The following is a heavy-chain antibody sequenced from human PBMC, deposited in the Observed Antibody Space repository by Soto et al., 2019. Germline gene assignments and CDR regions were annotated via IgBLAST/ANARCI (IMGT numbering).Heavy chain of an antibody. V-gene: IGHV1-69*08. Sequence: QVQLVQSGAEVKKPGSSVKVSCKASGGTFSSYTISWVRQAPGQGLEWMGRIIPILGIANYAQKFQGRVTITADKSTSTAYMELSRLRSEDTAVYYCSRDSATPFDYWGQGTLVTVSS. CDR2: IIPILGIA. CDR3: SRDSATPFDY. D-gene: IGHD2-15*01. J-gene: IGHJ4*02. CDR1: GGTFSSYT.